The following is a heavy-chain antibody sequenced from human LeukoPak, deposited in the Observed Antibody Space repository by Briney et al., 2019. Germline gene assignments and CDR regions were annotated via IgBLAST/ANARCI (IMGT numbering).Heavy chain of an antibody. V-gene: IGHV3-23*01. CDR2: ISDSGGKT. Sequence: DPGGSLRLSCAVSGFTFGTYAMRWVRQAPGKGLEWVSTISDSGGKTYYADSVKGRFTISRDDFKHTLYLQMNTLRAEDTALYYCAKDGLTIFGVINDAFDIWGQGTMVTVSS. CDR1: GFTFGTYA. J-gene: IGHJ3*02. D-gene: IGHD3-3*01. CDR3: AKDGLTIFGVINDAFDI.